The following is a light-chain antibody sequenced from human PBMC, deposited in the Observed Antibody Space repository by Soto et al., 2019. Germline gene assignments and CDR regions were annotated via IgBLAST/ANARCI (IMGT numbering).Light chain of an antibody. CDR3: QSDGSTLV. V-gene: IGLV1-40*01. CDR1: SSNIAAGFD. Sequence: QSVLTQPPSVSGAPGQRVTISCTGSSSNIAAGFDVHWYQQLPGTAPKLLISRSTNRPSGDPDRFSGTKSGSSASLAITGFQAEDEADYYCQSDGSTLVFGTGTKLTVL. CDR2: RST. J-gene: IGLJ1*01.